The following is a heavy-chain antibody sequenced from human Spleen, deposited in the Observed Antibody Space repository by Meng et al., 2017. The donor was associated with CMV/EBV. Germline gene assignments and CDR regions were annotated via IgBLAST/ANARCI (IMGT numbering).Heavy chain of an antibody. V-gene: IGHV3-21*01. CDR3: ARVRGGTTSYGMDV. D-gene: IGHD1-1*01. Sequence: GESLKISCVASGFTFDSYTTNWVRQAPGKGLEWVSCITARSKYIYYADSVKGRFTISRDDAKNSVFLQMNNLRAEDTAVYYCARVRGGTTSYGMDVWGQGTTVTVSS. CDR2: ITARSKYI. J-gene: IGHJ6*02. CDR1: GFTFDSYT.